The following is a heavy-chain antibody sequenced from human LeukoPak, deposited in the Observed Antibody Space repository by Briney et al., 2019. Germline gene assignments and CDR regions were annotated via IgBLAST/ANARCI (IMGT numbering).Heavy chain of an antibody. CDR3: ATREGWLVYAFDI. J-gene: IGHJ3*02. Sequence: PGGSLRLSCAASGFTFSSYGMHWVRQAPGKGLEWVAVIWYDGSNKYYADSVKGRFTISRDNSKNTLYLQMNSLRAEDTAVYYCATREGWLVYAFDIWGQGTMVTVSS. D-gene: IGHD6-19*01. CDR1: GFTFSSYG. CDR2: IWYDGSNK. V-gene: IGHV3-33*01.